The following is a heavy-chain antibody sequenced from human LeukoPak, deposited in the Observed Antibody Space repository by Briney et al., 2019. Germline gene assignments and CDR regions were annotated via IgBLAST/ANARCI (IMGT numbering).Heavy chain of an antibody. CDR3: AKDDAWLRFGE. J-gene: IGHJ4*02. D-gene: IGHD3-10*01. CDR2: ISGSGDNT. Sequence: GGSLRLSCAASGFTFSSHGMSWVRQAPGKGLEWVSTISGSGDNTYYADSVKGRFTISRDNSKNMLYLEVISLTADDTAVYYCAKDDAWLRFGEWSQGTLVTVSS. CDR1: GFTFSSHG. V-gene: IGHV3-23*01.